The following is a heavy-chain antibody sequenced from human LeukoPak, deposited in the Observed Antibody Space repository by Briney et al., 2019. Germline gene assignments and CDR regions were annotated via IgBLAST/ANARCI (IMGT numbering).Heavy chain of an antibody. Sequence: PGESLKISCKGSGYTFTTYWIGWVRQMPGKGLEGMGIVSPGDSDTRYSPSFQGQVTSSADKSIRTAYLQWSSLKASDTAMYYCARRYCSSTFCHGAFDIWGQGTMATVSS. D-gene: IGHD2-2*01. CDR2: VSPGDSDT. J-gene: IGHJ3*02. CDR1: GYTFTTYW. V-gene: IGHV5-51*01. CDR3: ARRYCSSTFCHGAFDI.